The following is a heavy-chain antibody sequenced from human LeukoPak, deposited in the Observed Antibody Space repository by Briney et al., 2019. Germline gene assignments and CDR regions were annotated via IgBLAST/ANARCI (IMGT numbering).Heavy chain of an antibody. CDR2: ISSSSSTI. J-gene: IGHJ5*02. CDR1: GFTFSSYS. Sequence: GGSLRLSCAASGFTFSSYSMNWVRQAPGKGLEWVSYISSSSSTIYYADSVKGRFTISRDNAKNSLYLQTNSLRAEDTAVYYCARDGLRFLEGNWFDPWGQGTLVTVSS. CDR3: ARDGLRFLEGNWFDP. V-gene: IGHV3-48*01. D-gene: IGHD3-3*01.